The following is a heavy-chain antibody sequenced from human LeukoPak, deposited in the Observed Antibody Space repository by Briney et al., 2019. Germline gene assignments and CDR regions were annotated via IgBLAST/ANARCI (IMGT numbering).Heavy chain of an antibody. Sequence: GGSLRLSCAASGFTFSSYSMNWVRQAPGKGLKWVSYISSSSTIYYADSVKGRFTISRDNAKNSLYLQMNSLRAEDTAVYYCARDQMAYYYAMDVWGQGTTVTVSS. V-gene: IGHV3-48*01. D-gene: IGHD5-24*01. CDR1: GFTFSSYS. J-gene: IGHJ6*02. CDR2: ISSSSTI. CDR3: ARDQMAYYYAMDV.